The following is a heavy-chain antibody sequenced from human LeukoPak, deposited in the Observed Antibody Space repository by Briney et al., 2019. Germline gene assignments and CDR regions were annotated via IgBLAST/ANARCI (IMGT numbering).Heavy chain of an antibody. CDR2: IHPEGNEK. J-gene: IGHJ6*03. V-gene: IGHV3-7*01. D-gene: IGHD3-22*01. CDR3: ASLTFYDSSGYPYMDV. CDR1: GFSFTNFW. Sequence: GGSLRLSCAVSGFSFTNFWMSWVRQAPGRGLEWVANIHPEGNEKYHVESVKGRFTISRDNSKNTLYLQMNSLRAEDTAVYYCASLTFYDSSGYPYMDVWGKGTTVTVSS.